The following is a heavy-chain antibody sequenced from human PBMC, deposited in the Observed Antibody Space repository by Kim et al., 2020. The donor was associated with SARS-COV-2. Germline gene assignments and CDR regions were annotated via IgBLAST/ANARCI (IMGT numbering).Heavy chain of an antibody. CDR2: IYYSGST. V-gene: IGHV4-31*03. CDR3: ARATAGGYSGYEPDSIDY. J-gene: IGHJ4*02. D-gene: IGHD5-12*01. CDR1: GGSISSGGYY. Sequence: SETLSLTCTVSGGSISSGGYYWSWIRQHPGKGLEWIGYIYYSGSTYYNPSLKSRVTISVDTSKNQFSLKLSSVTAADTAVYYCARATAGGYSGYEPDSIDYWGQGTLFTVSS.